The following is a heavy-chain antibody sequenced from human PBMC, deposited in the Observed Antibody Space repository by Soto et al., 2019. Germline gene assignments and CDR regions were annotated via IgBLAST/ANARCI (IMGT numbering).Heavy chain of an antibody. Sequence: QVQLVQSGAEVKKPGASVKVSCKASGYNFTSYDINWERQATGQGLEWMGWMNPNSGNTGHAQKLQGIVNMTKNDSISTSYMELLSLRSEDTAVYYCARPRHPADSSSSLKDWFDPWGHGTLVTVSS. CDR1: GYNFTSYD. J-gene: IGHJ5*02. D-gene: IGHD6-6*01. CDR3: ARPRHPADSSSSLKDWFDP. V-gene: IGHV1-8*01. CDR2: MNPNSGNT.